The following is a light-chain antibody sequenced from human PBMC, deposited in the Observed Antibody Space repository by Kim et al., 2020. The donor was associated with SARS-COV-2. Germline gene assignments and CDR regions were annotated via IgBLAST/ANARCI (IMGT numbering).Light chain of an antibody. Sequence: ISNSLAWYQQKPGKAPKLLIYVASTLQSGVPSRFSGSGSGTDFTLTINSLQPEDVGTYYCQKFNTAPLTFGGGTKVDIK. J-gene: IGKJ4*01. V-gene: IGKV1-27*01. CDR1: ISNS. CDR3: QKFNTAPLT. CDR2: VAS.